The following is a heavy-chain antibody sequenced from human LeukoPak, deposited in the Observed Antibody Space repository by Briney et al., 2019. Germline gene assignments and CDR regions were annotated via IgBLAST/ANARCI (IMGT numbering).Heavy chain of an antibody. D-gene: IGHD3-10*01. CDR1: GFTFSNAW. V-gene: IGHV4-4*02. Sequence: GSLRLSCAASGFTFSNAWMSWVRQPPGKGLEWMGEIYHSGSTNYNPSLKSRVTISVDKSKNQFSLKLSSVTAADTAVYYCARGLEGWFGEYYFDYWGQGTLVTVSS. CDR3: ARGLEGWFGEYYFDY. J-gene: IGHJ4*02. CDR2: IYHSGST.